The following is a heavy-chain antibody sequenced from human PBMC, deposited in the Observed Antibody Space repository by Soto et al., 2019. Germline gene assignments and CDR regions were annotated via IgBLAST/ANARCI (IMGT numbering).Heavy chain of an antibody. Sequence: GGSLRLSCAASGFTFSSYAMSWVRQAPGKGLEWVSAISGSGGSTYYADSVKGRFTISRDNSKNTLYLQMNSLRAEGTAVYYCALSLGAAARPDAFDFWGQGTLVTVS. V-gene: IGHV3-23*01. D-gene: IGHD6-6*01. CDR1: GFTFSSYA. J-gene: IGHJ3*01. CDR2: ISGSGGST. CDR3: ALSLGAAARPDAFDF.